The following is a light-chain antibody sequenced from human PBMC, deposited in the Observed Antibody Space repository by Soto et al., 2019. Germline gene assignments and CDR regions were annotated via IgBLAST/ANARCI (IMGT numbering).Light chain of an antibody. V-gene: IGLV1-40*01. CDR2: GNS. CDR1: SSNIGAGYD. CDR3: QSYDSSLSGSNV. J-gene: IGLJ3*02. Sequence: QSVLTQPPSVSGAPGQRVTISCTGSSSNIGAGYDVHWYQQLPGTAPKLLIYGNSNRPSGVPDRFSGSKSGTSASLAITGLQAEDEADYYCQSYDSSLSGSNVFGGGTMVTVL.